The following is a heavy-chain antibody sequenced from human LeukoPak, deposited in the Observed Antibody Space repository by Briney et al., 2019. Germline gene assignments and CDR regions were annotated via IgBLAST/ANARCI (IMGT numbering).Heavy chain of an antibody. CDR2: INHSGST. D-gene: IGHD6-13*01. CDR1: GGSFSGYY. CDR3: ARGRARGYSTVGWFDP. V-gene: IGHV4-34*01. Sequence: SEPLSLTCAVYGGSFSGYYWSWIRQPPGKGLEWIGEINHSGSTNYNPSLKSRVTISVDTSKNQFSLKLSSVTAADTAVYYCARGRARGYSTVGWFDPWGQGTLVTVSS. J-gene: IGHJ5*02.